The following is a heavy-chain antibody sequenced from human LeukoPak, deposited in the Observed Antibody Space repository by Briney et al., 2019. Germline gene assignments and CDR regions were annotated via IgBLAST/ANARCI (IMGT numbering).Heavy chain of an antibody. V-gene: IGHV1-69*04. D-gene: IGHD2-15*01. Sequence: SVKVSCKASGGTFSSYAISWVRQAPGQGLEWMGRIIPILGIANYAQKFQGRVTITADKSTSTACMELSSLRSEDTAVYYCARDCSGGSCYRYWGQGTLVTVSS. CDR3: ARDCSGGSCYRY. CDR2: IIPILGIA. CDR1: GGTFSSYA. J-gene: IGHJ4*02.